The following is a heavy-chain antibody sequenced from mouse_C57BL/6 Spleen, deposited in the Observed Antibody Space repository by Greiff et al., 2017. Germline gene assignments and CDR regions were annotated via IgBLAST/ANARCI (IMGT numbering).Heavy chain of an antibody. Sequence: VQLQQPGAELVKPGASVKLSCKASGYTFTSYWMHWVKQRPGQGLEWIGMIHPNSGSTNYNEKFKSKATLTVDKSSSTAYMQLSSLTSEDSAVYYCARRGSNYEGYWYFDVWGTGTTVTVSS. CDR3: ARRGSNYEGYWYFDV. CDR1: GYTFTSYW. V-gene: IGHV1-64*01. D-gene: IGHD2-5*01. CDR2: IHPNSGST. J-gene: IGHJ1*03.